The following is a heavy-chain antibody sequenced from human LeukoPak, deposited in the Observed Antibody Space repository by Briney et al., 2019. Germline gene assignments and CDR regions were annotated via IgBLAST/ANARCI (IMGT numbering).Heavy chain of an antibody. CDR1: GGSFSGYY. CDR3: ARRSTYSESVDY. D-gene: IGHD3-3*01. CDR2: INHSGST. J-gene: IGHJ4*02. V-gene: IGHV4-34*01. Sequence: SETLSLTCAVYGGSFSGYYWSWIRQPPGKGLEWIGEINHSGSTNYNPSLKSRVTISVDTSKNQFSLKLISVTAADTAVYYCARRSTYSESVDYWGQGTLVAVSS.